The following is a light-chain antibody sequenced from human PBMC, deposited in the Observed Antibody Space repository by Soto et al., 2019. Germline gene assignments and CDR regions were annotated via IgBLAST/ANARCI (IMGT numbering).Light chain of an antibody. CDR1: SSDVGAYNY. V-gene: IGLV2-11*01. J-gene: IGLJ1*01. CDR3: CSNAGNVEV. CDR2: DVT. Sequence: SALTRAASVSRSPGQSDHIINTRTSSDVGAYNYVAWYQQHPGKAPKIMIYDVTKRPSGVPDRFSGSKSGNTASLTISGLQAEDGADYYCCSNAGNVEVFGTGTKVTVL.